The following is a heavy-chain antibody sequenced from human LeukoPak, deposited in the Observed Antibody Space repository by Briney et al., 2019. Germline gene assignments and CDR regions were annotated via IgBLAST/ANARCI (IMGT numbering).Heavy chain of an antibody. CDR3: ARADSSGSA. J-gene: IGHJ5*02. CDR1: GYTFTSYG. CDR2: ISAYNGNT. Sequence: GASVKVSCKASGYTFTSYGISWVRQAPGQGLEWMGWISAYNGNTNYAQKLQGRVTITADKSTSTAYMELSSLRSEDTAVYYCARADSSGSAWGQGTLVTVSS. D-gene: IGHD3-22*01. V-gene: IGHV1-18*01.